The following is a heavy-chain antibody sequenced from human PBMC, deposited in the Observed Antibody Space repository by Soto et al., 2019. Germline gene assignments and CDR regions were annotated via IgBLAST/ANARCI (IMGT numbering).Heavy chain of an antibody. J-gene: IGHJ6*02. D-gene: IGHD3-3*01. Sequence: QVQLVESGGGVVQPGRSLRLSCAASGFTFSSYAMHWVRQAPGKGLEWVAVISYDGSNKYYADSVKGRFTISRDNSKNTLYLQMNSLRAEDTAVYYCARAKYYDFWSGYSGYYYYGMDVWGQGTTVTVSS. CDR2: ISYDGSNK. V-gene: IGHV3-30-3*01. CDR1: GFTFSSYA. CDR3: ARAKYYDFWSGYSGYYYYGMDV.